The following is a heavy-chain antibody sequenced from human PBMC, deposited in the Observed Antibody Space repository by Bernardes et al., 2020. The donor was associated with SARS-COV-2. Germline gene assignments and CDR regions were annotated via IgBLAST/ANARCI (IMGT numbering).Heavy chain of an antibody. J-gene: IGHJ3*02. CDR1: GFTVSSNY. D-gene: IGHD6-19*01. CDR2: IYSGGST. V-gene: IGHV3-53*01. Sequence: GGSLRLSCAASGFTVSSNYMSWVRQAPGKGLEWVSVIYSGGSTYYADSVKGRFTISRDNSKNTLYLQMNSLRAEDTAVYYCARGSSKPFIAVASPAFDIWGQGTMVTVSS. CDR3: ARGSSKPFIAVASPAFDI.